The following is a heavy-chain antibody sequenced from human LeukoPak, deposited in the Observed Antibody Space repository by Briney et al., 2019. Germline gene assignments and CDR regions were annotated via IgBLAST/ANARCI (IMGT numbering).Heavy chain of an antibody. D-gene: IGHD5-12*01. V-gene: IGHV1-69*01. CDR3: ARGRWKGSGYVPSDRQRRNRFDP. CDR1: GGTFSSYA. CDR2: IIPIFGTA. J-gene: IGHJ5*02. Sequence: SVKVSCKASGGTFSSYAISWVRQAPGQGLEWMGGIIPIFGTANYAQKFQGRVTITADESTSTAYMELSSLRSEDTAVYYCARGRWKGSGYVPSDRQRRNRFDPWGQGTLVTVSS.